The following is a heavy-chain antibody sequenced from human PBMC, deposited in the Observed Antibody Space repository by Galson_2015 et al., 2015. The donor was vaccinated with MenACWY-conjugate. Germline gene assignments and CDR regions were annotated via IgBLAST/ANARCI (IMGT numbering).Heavy chain of an antibody. CDR2: IDSSGSDI. J-gene: IGHJ4*02. Sequence: SLRLSCAASGFIFSSYRMNWVRQAPGKGLEWVSSIDSSGSDIYYGDSVKGRFTISRDNSKNTLYLQMNSLRAEDTAVYYCANDRGYYDSSGYLVYFDYWGQGTLVTVSS. CDR3: ANDRGYYDSSGYLVYFDY. CDR1: GFIFSSYR. V-gene: IGHV3-23*05. D-gene: IGHD3-22*01.